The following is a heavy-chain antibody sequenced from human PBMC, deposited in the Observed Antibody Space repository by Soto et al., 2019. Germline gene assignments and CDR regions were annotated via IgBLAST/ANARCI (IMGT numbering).Heavy chain of an antibody. J-gene: IGHJ6*02. CDR2: IIPILGIA. CDR3: ARDLHYVWGSYRPSPPYYYYGMDV. D-gene: IGHD3-16*02. Sequence: SVKVSCKASGGTFSSYTISWVRQAPGQGLEWMGRIIPILGIANYAQKFQGRVTITADKSTSTAYMELSSLRSEDTAVYYCARDLHYVWGSYRPSPPYYYYGMDVWGQGTTVTVSS. CDR1: GGTFSSYT. V-gene: IGHV1-69*04.